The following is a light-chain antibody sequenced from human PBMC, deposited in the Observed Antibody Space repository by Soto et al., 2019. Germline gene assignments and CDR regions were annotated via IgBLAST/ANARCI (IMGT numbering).Light chain of an antibody. J-gene: IGLJ1*01. CDR3: ETWDSNPHV. CDR2: LEGSGSY. CDR1: SGHSSYI. V-gene: IGLV4-60*03. Sequence: QPVLTQSSSAAAALGSSVKLTCTLSSGHSSYIIAWHQQQPGKAPRYLMKLEGSGSYNKGSGVPDRFSGSSSGADRYLTISNLQSEDEADYYCETWDSNPHVFGTGTKVPVL.